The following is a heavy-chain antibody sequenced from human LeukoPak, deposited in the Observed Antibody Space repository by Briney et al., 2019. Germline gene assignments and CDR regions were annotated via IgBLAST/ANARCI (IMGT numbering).Heavy chain of an antibody. CDR1: GDSISSGSYY. J-gene: IGHJ4*02. CDR3: ARDVTRYYYDSSGYQRTDLDY. CDR2: IYNSGST. V-gene: IGHV4-61*02. D-gene: IGHD3-22*01. Sequence: PSQTLSLTCSVSGDSISSGSYYWSWIRQPAGKGLEWIGRIYNSGSTDYNPSLKSRVTISVDTSKNQFSLKLSSVTAADTAVYYCARDVTRYYYDSSGYQRTDLDYWGQGTLVTVSS.